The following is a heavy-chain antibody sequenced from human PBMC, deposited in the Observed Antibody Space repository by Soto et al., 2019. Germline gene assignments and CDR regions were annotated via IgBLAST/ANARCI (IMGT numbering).Heavy chain of an antibody. CDR2: ISGSGGST. CDR1: GFTFSSYA. D-gene: IGHD2-2*01. CDR3: AKGGDIVVVPAAIMDYYYYMDV. J-gene: IGHJ6*03. V-gene: IGHV3-23*01. Sequence: GGSLRLSCAASGFTFSSYAMSWVRQAPGKGLEWVSAISGSGGSTYYADSVKGRFTISRDNSKNTLYLQMNSLRAEDTAVYYCAKGGDIVVVPAAIMDYYYYMDVWGKGTTVNVS.